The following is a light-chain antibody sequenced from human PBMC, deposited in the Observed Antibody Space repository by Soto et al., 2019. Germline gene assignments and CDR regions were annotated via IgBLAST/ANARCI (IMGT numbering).Light chain of an antibody. CDR2: EVS. J-gene: IGLJ1*01. V-gene: IGLV2-14*01. CDR1: NSDVGGYNY. CDR3: SSYTSRATLV. Sequence: QSVLTQPASVSGSPGQSITVSCTGTNSDVGGYNYVSWYQQHPGKAPKLMIYEVSNRPSGVSNRFSGSKSGNTASLTISGLQAEDEAAYYCSSYTSRATLVLGTGTKVTVL.